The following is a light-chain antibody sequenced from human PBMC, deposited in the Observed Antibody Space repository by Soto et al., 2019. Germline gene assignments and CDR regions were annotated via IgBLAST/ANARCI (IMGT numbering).Light chain of an antibody. CDR1: SRDVGSYNL. Sequence: QSALTQPASVSGSPGQSITISCTGTSRDVGSYNLVSWYQQHPGKAPKLMIYEGSKRPSGVSNRFSGSKSGNTASLTISGLQAEDEADYYCCSYAGSSTLFGGGTQLTVL. J-gene: IGLJ3*02. CDR2: EGS. CDR3: CSYAGSSTL. V-gene: IGLV2-23*01.